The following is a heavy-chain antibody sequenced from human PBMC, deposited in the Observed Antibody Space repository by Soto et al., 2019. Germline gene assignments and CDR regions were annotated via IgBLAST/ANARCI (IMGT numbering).Heavy chain of an antibody. CDR2: ILPIMGSV. J-gene: IGHJ4*02. CDR1: GGTFNTYT. CDR3: ARIPRYSYPTSDPLDN. Sequence: QVHLVQSGSEVKKPGSSVTVSCKASGGTFNTYTFSWVRQAPGQGLQWMGSILPIMGSVNYAHDFRGRLSITADPSTTTASMELTSLTSHDTAISYCARIPRYSYPTSDPLDNWGQGTLVTVSS. D-gene: IGHD2-15*01. V-gene: IGHV1-69*01.